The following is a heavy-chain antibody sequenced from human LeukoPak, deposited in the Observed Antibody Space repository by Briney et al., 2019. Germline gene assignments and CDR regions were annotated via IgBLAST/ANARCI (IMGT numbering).Heavy chain of an antibody. D-gene: IGHD3-22*01. J-gene: IGHJ4*02. CDR3: TRSDYDSRGYYHTDY. Sequence: GGSLRLSCAASGFTFSGSAMHWVRQASGNGLEWVGRIRSKANTYATAYAASVKGRFTISRDDSQSTAYLQMNSLKTEDTAVYYCTRSDYDSRGYYHTDYWGQGMLVTVSS. V-gene: IGHV3-73*01. CDR2: IRSKANTYAT. CDR1: GFTFSGSA.